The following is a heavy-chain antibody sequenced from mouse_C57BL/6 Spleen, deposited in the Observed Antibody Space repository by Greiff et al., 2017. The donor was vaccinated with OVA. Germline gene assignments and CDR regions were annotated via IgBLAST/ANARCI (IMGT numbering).Heavy chain of an antibody. CDR2: IYPGNSDT. D-gene: IGHD2-3*01. V-gene: IGHV1-5*01. Sequence: EVQLQQSGTVLARPGASVKMSCKTSGYTFTSYWMHWVKQRPGQGLEWIGAIYPGNSDTSYKQKFKGKAKLTAVTSTCTTYMELSSLTNEDSAVYYYTRHDGYCDYWGQGTTLTVSS. CDR1: GYTFTSYW. CDR3: TRHDGYCDY. J-gene: IGHJ2*01.